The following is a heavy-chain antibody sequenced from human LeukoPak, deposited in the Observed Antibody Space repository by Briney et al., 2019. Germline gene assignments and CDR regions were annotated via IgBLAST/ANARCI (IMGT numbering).Heavy chain of an antibody. CDR1: GGSFSGYY. J-gene: IGHJ4*02. V-gene: IGHV4-34*01. CDR2: INHSGST. Sequence: NPSETLSLTCAVYGGSFSGYYWSWIRQPPGKGLEWIGEINHSGSTNYNPSLKSRVTISVDTSKNQFSLKLSSVTAADTAVYYCARVTWIQLGYFDNWGQGTLVTVSS. D-gene: IGHD5-24*01. CDR3: ARVTWIQLGYFDN.